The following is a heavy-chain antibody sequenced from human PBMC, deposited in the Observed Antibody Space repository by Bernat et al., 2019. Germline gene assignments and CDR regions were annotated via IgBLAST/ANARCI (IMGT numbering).Heavy chain of an antibody. CDR1: GFTFSSYG. V-gene: IGHV3-30*18. CDR2: ISYDGSNK. Sequence: QVQLVESGGGVVQPGRSLRLSCAASGFTFSSYGMHWVRQAPGKGLEWVAVISYDGSNKYYADSVKGRFTISRDNSKNTLYLQMNSLRAEDTAVYYCAKDKRWLQDPVGFDYWGQGTLVTVSS. CDR3: AKDKRWLQDPVGFDY. D-gene: IGHD5-24*01. J-gene: IGHJ4*02.